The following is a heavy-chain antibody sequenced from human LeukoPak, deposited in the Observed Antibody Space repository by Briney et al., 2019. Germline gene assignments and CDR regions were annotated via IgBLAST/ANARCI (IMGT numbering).Heavy chain of an antibody. V-gene: IGHV1-18*01. CDR2: ISAYNGNT. CDR1: GYTFTSYG. Sequence: ASVKVSCKASGYTFTSYGISWVRQAPGQGLEWMGWISAYNGNTNYAQKLQGRVTMTTDTSTSTAYMELRSLRSDDTAVYYCARDLPLSQDYYYDSSGYYRFDYWGQGTLVTVSS. CDR3: ARDLPLSQDYYYDSSGYYRFDY. J-gene: IGHJ4*02. D-gene: IGHD3-22*01.